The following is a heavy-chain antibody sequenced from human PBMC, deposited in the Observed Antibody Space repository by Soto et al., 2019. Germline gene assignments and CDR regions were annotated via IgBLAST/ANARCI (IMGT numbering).Heavy chain of an antibody. J-gene: IGHJ4*02. Sequence: GGSLRLSCAACGFSFNNHGMHWVRQAPGKGLEWVAVIWYDASHKYYADSVKGRFTISRDNSKNTLYLQMSSLRGEDTAVYYCARDKTFGGTIGSAFDSWGQGTLVTVSS. D-gene: IGHD3-16*01. CDR2: IWYDASHK. CDR1: GFSFNNHG. CDR3: ARDKTFGGTIGSAFDS. V-gene: IGHV3-33*01.